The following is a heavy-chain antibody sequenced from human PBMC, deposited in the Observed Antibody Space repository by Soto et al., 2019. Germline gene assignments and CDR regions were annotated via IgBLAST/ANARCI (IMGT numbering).Heavy chain of an antibody. V-gene: IGHV3-23*01. D-gene: IGHD3-10*01. CDR2: ISGSGGST. J-gene: IGHJ5*02. CDR1: GFTFSSYA. CDR3: AKVRTVDYYGSGSYNP. Sequence: GGSLRLSCAASGFTFSSYAMSWVRQAPGKGLEWVSAISGSGGSTCYADSVKGRFTISRDNSKNTLYLQMNSLRAEDTAVYYCAKVRTVDYYGSGSYNPWGQGTLVTVSS.